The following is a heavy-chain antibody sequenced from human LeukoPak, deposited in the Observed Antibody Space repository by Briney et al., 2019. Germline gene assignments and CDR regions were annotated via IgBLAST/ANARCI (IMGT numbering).Heavy chain of an antibody. CDR3: ARDLSPRGPLGLEWSNIPFYYYYGMDV. J-gene: IGHJ6*02. Sequence: ASVKVSCKASGGTFSSYAISWVRQAPGQGLEWMGGIIPIFGTANYAQKFQGRVTITADESMSTAYMELSSLRSEDTAVYYCARDLSPRGPLGLEWSNIPFYYYYGMDVWGQGTTVTVSS. CDR1: GGTFSSYA. D-gene: IGHD3-3*01. CDR2: IIPIFGTA. V-gene: IGHV1-69*13.